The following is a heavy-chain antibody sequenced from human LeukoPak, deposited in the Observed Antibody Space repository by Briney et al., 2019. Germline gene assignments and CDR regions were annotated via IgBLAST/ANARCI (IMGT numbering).Heavy chain of an antibody. CDR3: AREYYDSAVGHAFDI. CDR1: GGSISSYY. Sequence: PSETLSLTCTVSGGSISSYYWSWIRQPPGKGLEWIGYIYYSGSTNYNPSLKSRVTISVDTSKNQFSLKLSSVTAADTAVYYCAREYYDSAVGHAFDIWGQGTMVTVSS. CDR2: IYYSGST. D-gene: IGHD3-22*01. J-gene: IGHJ3*02. V-gene: IGHV4-59*01.